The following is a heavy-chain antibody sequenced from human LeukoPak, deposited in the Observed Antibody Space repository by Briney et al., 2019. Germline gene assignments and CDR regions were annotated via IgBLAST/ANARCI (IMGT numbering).Heavy chain of an antibody. CDR3: ARECRYSRCPGHQENNGLDV. J-gene: IGHJ6*02. Sequence: PGGSLRLSCVASGFTFTFHDIHWVRQPAGKGLEWVSTMGATADTLYADSVQGRFTISRDNTPNTAYLQMNRLRADDTVVYDCARECRYSRCPGHQENNGLDVWGQGATVTVSS. D-gene: IGHD3-16*02. CDR2: MGATADT. V-gene: IGHV3-13*01. CDR1: GFTFTFHD.